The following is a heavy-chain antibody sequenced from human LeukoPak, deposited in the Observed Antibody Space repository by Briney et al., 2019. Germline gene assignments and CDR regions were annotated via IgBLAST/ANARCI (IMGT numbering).Heavy chain of an antibody. Sequence: SETLSLTCSVSSGSISSSSYYWGWIRQPPGKGLEWIGSFYYTGITYYNPSFKSRVTISVDASENQFSLKLSSVTAADTALYYCARHGFGSILTGALIDYWGQGTLVTVSS. V-gene: IGHV4-39*01. CDR2: FYYTGIT. J-gene: IGHJ4*02. CDR1: SGSISSSSYY. CDR3: ARHGFGSILTGALIDY. D-gene: IGHD3-10*01.